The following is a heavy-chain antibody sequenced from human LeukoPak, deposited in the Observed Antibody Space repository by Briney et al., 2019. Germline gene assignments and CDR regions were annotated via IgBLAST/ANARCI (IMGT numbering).Heavy chain of an antibody. CDR2: IRYDGSNK. J-gene: IGHJ4*02. CDR3: AKDIGGWELLGPDY. D-gene: IGHD1-26*01. Sequence: LPGGSLRLSCAASGFTFSSYGMHWVRQAPGKGLEWVAFIRYDGSNKYYADSVKGWFTISRDNSKNTLYLQMNSLRAEDTAIYYCAKDIGGWELLGPDYWGQGTLVTVSS. CDR1: GFTFSSYG. V-gene: IGHV3-30*02.